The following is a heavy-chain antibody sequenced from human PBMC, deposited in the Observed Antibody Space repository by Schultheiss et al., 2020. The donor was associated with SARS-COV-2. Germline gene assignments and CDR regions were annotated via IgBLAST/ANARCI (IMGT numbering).Heavy chain of an antibody. Sequence: SVKVSCKASGYTFTSYYMHWVRQAPGQGLEWMGWINPIFGTANYAQKFQGRVTITADESTSTAYMELRSLRSDDTAVYYCARVLIFGAKYYFDYWGQGTLVTVSS. J-gene: IGHJ4*02. CDR1: GYTFTSYY. CDR3: ARVLIFGAKYYFDY. CDR2: INPIFGTA. D-gene: IGHD3-10*01. V-gene: IGHV1-69*13.